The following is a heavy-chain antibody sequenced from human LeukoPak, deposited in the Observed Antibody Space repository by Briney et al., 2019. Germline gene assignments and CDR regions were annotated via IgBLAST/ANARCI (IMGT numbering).Heavy chain of an antibody. Sequence: GGSLRLSCAASGFTFSSYSMNWVRQAPGKGLEWVSSISSSSSYIYYADPVKGRFTISRDNAKNSLYLQMNSLRAEDTAVYYCARAYGYCSSTSCYYFDYWGQGTLVTVSS. CDR2: ISSSSSYI. J-gene: IGHJ4*02. CDR3: ARAYGYCSSTSCYYFDY. V-gene: IGHV3-21*01. CDR1: GFTFSSYS. D-gene: IGHD2-2*03.